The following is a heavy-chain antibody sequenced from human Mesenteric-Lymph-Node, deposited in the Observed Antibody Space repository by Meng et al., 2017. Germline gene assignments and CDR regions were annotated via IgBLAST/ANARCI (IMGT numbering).Heavy chain of an antibody. CDR1: GGSFSGYY. CDR3: ARGLTLRFLEWLLFTPYYYYGMDV. Sequence: SETLSLTCAVYGGSFSGYYWSWIRQPPGKGLEWIGEINHSGSTNYNPSLKSRVTISVDTSKNQFSLKLSSVTAADTAAYYCARGLTLRFLEWLLFTPYYYYGMDVWGQGTTVTVSS. V-gene: IGHV4-34*01. CDR2: INHSGST. J-gene: IGHJ6*02. D-gene: IGHD3-3*01.